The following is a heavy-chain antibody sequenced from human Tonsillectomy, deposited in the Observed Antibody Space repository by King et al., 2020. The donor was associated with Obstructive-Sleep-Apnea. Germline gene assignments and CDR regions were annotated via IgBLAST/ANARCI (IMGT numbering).Heavy chain of an antibody. Sequence: QLVQSGGGVVQPGRSLRLDCAASGFTFNNYGMHWVRHAPGKGLEWVAVIRYDGSNKYYADCVKGRFTISRDNSKNTLYLQMNSLRAEDTAVYYCARYSSSSPYYGMDVWGQGTTVTVSS. J-gene: IGHJ6*02. D-gene: IGHD6-6*01. V-gene: IGHV3-33*01. CDR3: ARYSSSSPYYGMDV. CDR2: IRYDGSNK. CDR1: GFTFNNYG.